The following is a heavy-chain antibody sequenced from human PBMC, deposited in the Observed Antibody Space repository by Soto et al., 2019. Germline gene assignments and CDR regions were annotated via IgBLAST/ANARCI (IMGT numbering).Heavy chain of an antibody. V-gene: IGHV3-23*01. Sequence: GGSLRLSCAASGFTFSSYAMSWVRQAPGKGLEWVSAISGSGGSTYYADSVKGRFTISRDNSKNTLYLQMNSLRAEDTAVYYCAKAYYGSGSYYTDAFDIWGQGTMVTVSS. D-gene: IGHD3-10*01. J-gene: IGHJ3*02. CDR2: ISGSGGST. CDR1: GFTFSSYA. CDR3: AKAYYGSGSYYTDAFDI.